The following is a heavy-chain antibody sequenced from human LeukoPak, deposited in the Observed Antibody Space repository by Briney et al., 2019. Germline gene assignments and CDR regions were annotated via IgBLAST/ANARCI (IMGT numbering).Heavy chain of an antibody. CDR3: AKEGVVVPTVSSTYYFDY. CDR2: IPASGGTI. J-gene: IGHJ4*02. CDR1: GFSSKFPFSYYG. V-gene: IGHV3-30*02. Sequence: PGGSLRLSCAASGFSSKFPFSYYGMQWVRQAPGKGPEWVAIIPASGGTIYYAASVKGRFTISRDDVTNTLYLQMNSLRGDDTAVYYCAKEGVVVPTVSSTYYFDYWGQGTLVTVSS. D-gene: IGHD2-2*01.